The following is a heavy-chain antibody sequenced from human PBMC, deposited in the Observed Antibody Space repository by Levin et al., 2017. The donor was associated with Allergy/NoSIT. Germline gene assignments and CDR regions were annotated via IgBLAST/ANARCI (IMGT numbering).Heavy chain of an antibody. D-gene: IGHD1-14*01. CDR2: IYYSWST. Sequence: SETLSLTCTVSGGSVNVASYYWAWVRQPPGKGLEWIGYIYYSWSTNSNPSLKSRVTLSIDKSNDQFFLTLASVTAADTAMYFCARLTSNHYKTRPYFDSWGLGTFVTVSS. CDR1: GGSVNVASYY. V-gene: IGHV4-61*01. J-gene: IGHJ4*02. CDR3: ARLTSNHYKTRPYFDS.